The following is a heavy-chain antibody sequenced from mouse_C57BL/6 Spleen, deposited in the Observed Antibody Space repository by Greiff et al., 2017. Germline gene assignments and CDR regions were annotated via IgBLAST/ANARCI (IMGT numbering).Heavy chain of an antibody. CDR3: ARVYYDYEEGFDY. CDR1: GFSITSGYY. CDR2: ISYDGSN. J-gene: IGHJ2*01. V-gene: IGHV3-6*01. D-gene: IGHD2-4*01. Sequence: EVQLVESGPGLVKPSQSLSLTCSVTGFSITSGYYWNWIRQFPGNKLEWMGYISYDGSNNYNPSLKNRISITRDTSKNQFFLKLNSVTTEDTATYYCARVYYDYEEGFDYWGQGTTLTVSS.